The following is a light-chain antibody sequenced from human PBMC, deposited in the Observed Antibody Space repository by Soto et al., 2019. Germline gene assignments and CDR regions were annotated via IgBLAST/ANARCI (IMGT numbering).Light chain of an antibody. CDR1: SSDVGAYHF. J-gene: IGLJ1*01. CDR3: SSYTSSNTPYV. Sequence: QSALTQPASASGSPGQSITISFTGSSSDVGAYHFVSWYQHHPGKAPKLILYEVTARPSGVSSRFSGSKSGNTASLTISGLQADDEANYYCSSYTSSNTPYVFGTGTKVTVL. CDR2: EVT. V-gene: IGLV2-14*01.